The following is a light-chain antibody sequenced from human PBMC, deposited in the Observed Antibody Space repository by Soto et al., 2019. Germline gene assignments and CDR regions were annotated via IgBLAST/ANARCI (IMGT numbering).Light chain of an antibody. Sequence: QSALTQPASVSGSPGQSITISCTGTSSDVGGYHYVSWYQQLPGKAPKLMIYEVTKRPSGVSNRFSGSKSDNTASLTISGLQAEDEADYYCRAYTTRSAVFGTGTKLTVL. CDR1: SSDVGGYHY. V-gene: IGLV2-14*01. J-gene: IGLJ1*01. CDR2: EVT. CDR3: RAYTTRSAV.